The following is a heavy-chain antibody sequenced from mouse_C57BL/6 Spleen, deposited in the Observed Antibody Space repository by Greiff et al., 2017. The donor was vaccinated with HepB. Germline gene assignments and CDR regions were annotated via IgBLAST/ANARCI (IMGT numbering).Heavy chain of an antibody. V-gene: IGHV1-64*01. Sequence: VQLQQPGADLVKPGASVKLSCKASGYTFTSYWMHWVKQRPGQGLEWIGMIHPNSGSTNYNEKFKSKATLTVDKSSSTAYMQLSSLTSEDSAVYYCAREGRPWDYAMDYWGQGTSVTVSS. J-gene: IGHJ4*01. D-gene: IGHD3-3*01. CDR3: AREGRPWDYAMDY. CDR2: IHPNSGST. CDR1: GYTFTSYW.